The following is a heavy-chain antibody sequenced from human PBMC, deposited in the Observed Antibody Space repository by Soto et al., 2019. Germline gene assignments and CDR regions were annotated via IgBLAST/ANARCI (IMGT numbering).Heavy chain of an antibody. CDR3: TRRAATKILVLKYAALEI. CDR1: GATLNSFINYG. V-gene: IGHV1-69*12. D-gene: IGHD5-12*01. Sequence: QVQLVQSGAEVKKPGSSVRVSCKASGATLNSFINYGITWVRQAPGQGLEYMGGIIPVFGAANHAQRFQGRVTISADESTRTVNMELSSLTSKDTAVYYCTRRAATKILVLKYAALEIWGQGTMVTVSS. J-gene: IGHJ3*02. CDR2: IIPVFGAA.